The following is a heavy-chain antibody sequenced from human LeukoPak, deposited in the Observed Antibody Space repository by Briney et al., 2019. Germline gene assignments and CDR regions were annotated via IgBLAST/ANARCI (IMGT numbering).Heavy chain of an antibody. CDR2: ISGDGGST. D-gene: IGHD2-15*01. Sequence: RPGGSLRLSCAASGFTFDDYAMHWVRQAPGKGLGWVSLISGDGGSTYYADSVKGRFTISRDNSKNSLYLQMNSLRTEDTALYYCAKGCSGGSCYSELLLDYWGQGTLVTVSS. V-gene: IGHV3-43*02. CDR3: AKGCSGGSCYSELLLDY. CDR1: GFTFDDYA. J-gene: IGHJ4*02.